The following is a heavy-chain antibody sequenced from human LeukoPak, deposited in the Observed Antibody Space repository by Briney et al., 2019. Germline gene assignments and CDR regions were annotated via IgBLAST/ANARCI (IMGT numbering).Heavy chain of an antibody. D-gene: IGHD6-19*01. J-gene: IGHJ4*02. CDR2: ISGSGGTM. V-gene: IGHV3-23*01. CDR3: AKARDSSAWYGFDY. CDR1: GFTFSSYA. Sequence: PGGSLRLCCAASGFTFSSYALTWVRQAPGKGLEWVSTISGSGGTMYYADSVKGRFTISRDNSKNTLYLQMNSLRAEDTAVYYCAKARDSSAWYGFDYWGQGTLVTVSS.